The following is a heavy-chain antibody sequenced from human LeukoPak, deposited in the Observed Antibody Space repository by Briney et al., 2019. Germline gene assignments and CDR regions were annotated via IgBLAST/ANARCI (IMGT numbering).Heavy chain of an antibody. J-gene: IGHJ4*02. Sequence: GGSLRLSCAASGFTFSSYAMSWVRQAPGKGLEWVSAISGSGGSTYYADSVKGRFTISRDNSKNPLYLQMNSLRAEDTAVYYCAKDYDDSSGYYPHFDYWGQGTLVTVSS. CDR2: ISGSGGST. CDR3: AKDYDDSSGYYPHFDY. V-gene: IGHV3-23*01. CDR1: GFTFSSYA. D-gene: IGHD3-22*01.